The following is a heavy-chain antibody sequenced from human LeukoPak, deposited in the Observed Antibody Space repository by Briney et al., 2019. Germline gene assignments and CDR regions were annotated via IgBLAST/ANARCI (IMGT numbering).Heavy chain of an antibody. J-gene: IGHJ4*02. CDR1: GFTFNTYA. V-gene: IGHV3-23*01. D-gene: IGHD3-10*01. CDR3: AKRTYSNASHYLGSFDH. CDR2: ISGGDGST. Sequence: GVLRLSCAASGFTFNTYAMNWVRRAPGKGLEWVSAISGGDGSTYYADSVKGRFTISRDNSKNTLSLQMSSLRAEDTAVYYCAKRTYSNASHYLGSFDHWGQGTLVTVSS.